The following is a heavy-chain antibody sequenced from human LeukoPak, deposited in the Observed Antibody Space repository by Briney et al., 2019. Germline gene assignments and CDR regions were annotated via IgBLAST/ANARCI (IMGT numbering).Heavy chain of an antibody. D-gene: IGHD1-26*01. Sequence: PGGSLRLSCAASGFTFSDYYMSWIRQAPGKGLEWVSYISSSGRTIYYAASVKGRFTISRDNAKNSLYLQINSLRADDTAVYYCARALEWELLPGDYWGQGTLVTVSS. V-gene: IGHV3-11*01. CDR3: ARALEWELLPGDY. CDR1: GFTFSDYY. J-gene: IGHJ4*02. CDR2: ISSSGRTI.